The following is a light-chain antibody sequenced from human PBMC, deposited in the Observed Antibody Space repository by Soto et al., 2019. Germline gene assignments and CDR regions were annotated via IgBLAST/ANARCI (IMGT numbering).Light chain of an antibody. V-gene: IGKV2-28*01. CDR3: MQALQTPRT. Sequence: DIVMTQSPLSLPVTPGEPASISCRSSQSLLHSNGYTYLHWYLQKPGQSPHLLIYLGSNRASGVPDRFSGSGSGTDFTLKISRVEAEDVGVYYCMQALQTPRTFGPGTKVDIK. J-gene: IGKJ3*01. CDR2: LGS. CDR1: QSLLHSNGYTY.